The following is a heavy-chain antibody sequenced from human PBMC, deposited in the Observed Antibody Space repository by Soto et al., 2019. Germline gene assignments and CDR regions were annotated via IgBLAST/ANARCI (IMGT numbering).Heavy chain of an antibody. CDR2: INHSGST. D-gene: IGHD3-10*01. J-gene: IGHJ6*02. Sequence: LSLTCAVYGGSFSGYYWSWIRQPPGKGLEWIGEINHSGSTNYNPSLKSRVTISVDTSKNQFSLKLSSVTAADTAVYYCARGWRHGSGSSRYYYYGMDVWGQGTTVT. CDR3: ARGWRHGSGSSRYYYYGMDV. CDR1: GGSFSGYY. V-gene: IGHV4-34*01.